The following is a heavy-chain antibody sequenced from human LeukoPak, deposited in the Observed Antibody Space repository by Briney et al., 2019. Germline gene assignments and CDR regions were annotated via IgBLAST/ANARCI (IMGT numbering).Heavy chain of an antibody. D-gene: IGHD4-23*01. Sequence: GGSLKLSCAASGFTFSSYTMNWARQAPGKGLEWVSSISRSSNYIYYADSVKGRFTISRDNSKNTLYLQINSLRAEDTAVYYCAKGLLSTVASAEYFQHWGQGTLVTVSS. V-gene: IGHV3-21*04. CDR2: ISRSSNYI. CDR1: GFTFSSYT. CDR3: AKGLLSTVASAEYFQH. J-gene: IGHJ1*01.